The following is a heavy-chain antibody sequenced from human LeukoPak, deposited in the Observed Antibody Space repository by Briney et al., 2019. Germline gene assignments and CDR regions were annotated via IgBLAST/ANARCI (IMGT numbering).Heavy chain of an antibody. Sequence: GGSLRLSCAASGFTFSSYAMHWVRQAPGKGLEWVAVISYDGSKKYHADSVKGRFTISRDNSNKMQYLEMDSLRADDTAVYYCARGGDFWSGYKTHEYGLDVWGQGATVTVSS. J-gene: IGHJ6*02. D-gene: IGHD3-3*01. CDR1: GFTFSSYA. CDR2: ISYDGSKK. V-gene: IGHV3-30-3*01. CDR3: ARGGDFWSGYKTHEYGLDV.